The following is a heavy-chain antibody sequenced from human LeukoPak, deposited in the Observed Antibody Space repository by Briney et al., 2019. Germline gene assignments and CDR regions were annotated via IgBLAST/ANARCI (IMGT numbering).Heavy chain of an antibody. CDR1: GFTFRSYA. Sequence: PGGSLRLSCAASGFTFRSYAMSWVRQAPGKGLEWVSAISGSGGSTYYADSVKGRFTISRDNSKNTLYLQMNSLRAEDTAVYYCAKDPMYYYDSSGYPYYFDYWGQGTLVTVSS. CDR2: ISGSGGST. V-gene: IGHV3-23*01. CDR3: AKDPMYYYDSSGYPYYFDY. D-gene: IGHD3-22*01. J-gene: IGHJ4*02.